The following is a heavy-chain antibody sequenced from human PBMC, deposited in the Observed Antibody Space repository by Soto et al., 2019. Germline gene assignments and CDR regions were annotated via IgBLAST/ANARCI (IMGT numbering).Heavy chain of an antibody. CDR1: GFTFSSYA. Sequence: PGGSLRLSCAASGFTFSSYAMSWVRQAPGKGLEWVSAISGSGGSTYYADSVKGRFTISRDNSKNTLYLQMNSLRAEDTAVYYCAKISYDASARSSFLGPYYYYMDVWGKGTTVTVSS. V-gene: IGHV3-23*01. J-gene: IGHJ6*03. D-gene: IGHD3-16*01. CDR2: ISGSGGST. CDR3: AKISYDASARSSFLGPYYYYMDV.